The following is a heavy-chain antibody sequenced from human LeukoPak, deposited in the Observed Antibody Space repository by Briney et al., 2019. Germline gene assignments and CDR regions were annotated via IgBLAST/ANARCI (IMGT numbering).Heavy chain of an antibody. CDR1: GFTFSTYW. J-gene: IGHJ3*02. CDR2: INSDGRTT. CDR3: GSPRTFSGRNVLDM. D-gene: IGHD3-10*02. Sequence: PGGSLRLSCAAAGFTFSTYWMHWVRQVPGKGLVWVSRINSDGRTTGHADSVKGRFTISRDNAKNTLYLQMNSLRVEDTAVYYCGSPRTFSGRNVLDMWGQGTMVTVSS. V-gene: IGHV3-74*01.